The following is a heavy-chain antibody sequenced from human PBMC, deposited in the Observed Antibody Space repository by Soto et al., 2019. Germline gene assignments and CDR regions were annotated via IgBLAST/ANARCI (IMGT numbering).Heavy chain of an antibody. CDR2: ISPNSGGT. V-gene: IGHV1-2*02. J-gene: IGHJ4*02. CDR1: GYTFTGYY. Sequence: QVQLVQSGAEVKKSGASVKVSCKASGYTFTGYYIHWVRQAPGHGPEWMGEISPNSGGTKYAQRFQGRVTMTRDTSITTVYMELSNLSPDDTAVYYCGKGRSGDVGVFYWGQGTLVTVYS. D-gene: IGHD1-26*01. CDR3: GKGRSGDVGVFY.